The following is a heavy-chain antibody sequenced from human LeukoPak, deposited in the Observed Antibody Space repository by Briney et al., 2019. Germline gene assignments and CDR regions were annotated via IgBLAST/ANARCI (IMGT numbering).Heavy chain of an antibody. CDR1: GFSFSNAW. V-gene: IGHV3-15*01. J-gene: IGHJ4*02. CDR3: TTEACSRTSCYGEFDY. D-gene: IGHD2-2*01. Sequence: GGSLRLSCAASGFSFSNAWMSWVRQAPGKGLEWVDRIKSKTDGGTTDYAAPVKGRFTISRDDSKNTLYLQMNSLKTEDTAVYYCTTEACSRTSCYGEFDYWGQGTLVTVSS. CDR2: IKSKTDGGTT.